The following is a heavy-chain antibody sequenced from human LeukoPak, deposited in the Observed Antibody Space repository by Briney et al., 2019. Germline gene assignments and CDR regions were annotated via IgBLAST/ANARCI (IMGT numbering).Heavy chain of an antibody. CDR3: ARDWGPYGATTTMGAY. V-gene: IGHV1-18*01. D-gene: IGHD1-26*01. Sequence: ASVKVSCKASGYTFLNYGFTWVRQAPGQGLEWMGWISPYNGNTNFAQSLQGRVTMTTDTSTSTAYMELRSLRSDDTAVYYCARDWGPYGATTTMGAYWGQGTLVTVSS. CDR2: ISPYNGNT. J-gene: IGHJ4*02. CDR1: GYTFLNYG.